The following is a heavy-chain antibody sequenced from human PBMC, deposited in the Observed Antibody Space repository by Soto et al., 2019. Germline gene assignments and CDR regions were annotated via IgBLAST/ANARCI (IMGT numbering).Heavy chain of an antibody. J-gene: IGHJ3*01. D-gene: IGHD2-8*01. CDR2: IVSSGSNS. V-gene: IGHV3-21*01. Sequence: PGGSLRLSCAASGFTFSSYSMNWVRQAPGKGLEWVSSIVSSGSNSYYADSTKGRFTISRDNAKNSLCLQMNSLRVEDTALYYCVRDQVYFYDISGRPVNGFDVWGQGTMVTVSS. CDR3: VRDQVYFYDISGRPVNGFDV. CDR1: GFTFSSYS.